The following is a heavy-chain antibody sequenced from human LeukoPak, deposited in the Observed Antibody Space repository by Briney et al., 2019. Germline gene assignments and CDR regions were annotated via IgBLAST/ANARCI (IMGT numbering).Heavy chain of an antibody. Sequence: ASVKVSCKASGYIFTSYGISWVRQAPGQGLEWMGWISTYNGDTDYAQKLQGRVTMTTDTSTSTAYMELRSLRSDDTAVYYCARDPGQCYDILTGYYTPYYFDYWGQGTLVTVSS. V-gene: IGHV1-18*01. CDR3: ARDPGQCYDILTGYYTPYYFDY. CDR2: ISTYNGDT. CDR1: GYIFTSYG. D-gene: IGHD3-9*01. J-gene: IGHJ4*02.